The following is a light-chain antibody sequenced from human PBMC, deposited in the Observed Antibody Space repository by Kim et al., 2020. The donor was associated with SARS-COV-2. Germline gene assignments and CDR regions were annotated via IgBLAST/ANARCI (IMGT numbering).Light chain of an antibody. CDR3: QQYEKFLLS. CDR2: DAS. CDR1: IGTY. J-gene: IGKJ4*01. Sequence: IGTYVNWYQQKPGQAPELLIHDASNLKTGVPSRFSGSGSGTGFTFTINNLQPEDVATYYCQQYEKFLLSFGGGTKVDIK. V-gene: IGKV1-33*01.